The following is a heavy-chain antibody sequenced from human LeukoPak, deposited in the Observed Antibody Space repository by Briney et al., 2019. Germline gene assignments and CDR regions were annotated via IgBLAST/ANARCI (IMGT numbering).Heavy chain of an antibody. D-gene: IGHD2-2*01. V-gene: IGHV3-21*01. CDR3: ARDHCSSTSCYGIDY. J-gene: IGHJ4*02. CDR1: GFTFSSYS. Sequence: PGGSLRLSCAASGFTFSSYSMNWVRQAPGKGLEWVSCISSSSSYIYYADSVKGRFTISRDNAKNSLYLQMNSLRAEDTAVYYCARDHCSSTSCYGIDYWGQGTLVTVSS. CDR2: ISSSSSYI.